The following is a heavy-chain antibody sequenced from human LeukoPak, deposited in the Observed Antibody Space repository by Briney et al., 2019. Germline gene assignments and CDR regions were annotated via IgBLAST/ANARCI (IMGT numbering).Heavy chain of an antibody. CDR3: ARLYYHDSSGYSHGGIDY. CDR2: INHSGST. Sequence: SETLSLTCAVYGGSFSGYYWSWIRQPPGKGLEWIGEINHSGSTNYNPSLKSRVTISVDTSKNQFSLKLSSVTAADTAVYYCARLYYHDSSGYSHGGIDYWGQGTLVTVSS. V-gene: IGHV4-34*01. D-gene: IGHD3-22*01. CDR1: GGSFSGYY. J-gene: IGHJ4*02.